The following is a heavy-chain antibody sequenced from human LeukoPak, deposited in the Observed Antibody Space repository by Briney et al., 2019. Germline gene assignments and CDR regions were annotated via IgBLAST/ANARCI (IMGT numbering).Heavy chain of an antibody. CDR3: ARGPHTADYWFDS. CDR2: INSDGSSA. D-gene: IGHD2-21*02. Sequence: GGSLRLSCVASGFIFSNTWMHWVRQAPGKGLVWIARINSDGSSATYVDSVGGRLTISRDNAKNTLYLEMNSLRVDDTAVYYCARGPHTADYWFDSWGQGTLVTVSS. V-gene: IGHV3-74*03. CDR1: GFIFSNTW. J-gene: IGHJ5*01.